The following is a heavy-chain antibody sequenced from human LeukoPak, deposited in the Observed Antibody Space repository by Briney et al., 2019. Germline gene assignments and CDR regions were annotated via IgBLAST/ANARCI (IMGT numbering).Heavy chain of an antibody. Sequence: WASVKVSCKASGYTFTGYYMHWVRQAPGQRLEWMGWINAGNGNTKYSQKFQDRVTITRDTSASTAYMELSSLRSEDTAVYYCARDREGLILTAYYYYYYGFDVWGQGTTVTVSS. J-gene: IGHJ6*02. CDR3: ARDREGLILTAYYYYYYGFDV. V-gene: IGHV1-3*01. D-gene: IGHD3-9*01. CDR2: INAGNGNT. CDR1: GYTFTGYY.